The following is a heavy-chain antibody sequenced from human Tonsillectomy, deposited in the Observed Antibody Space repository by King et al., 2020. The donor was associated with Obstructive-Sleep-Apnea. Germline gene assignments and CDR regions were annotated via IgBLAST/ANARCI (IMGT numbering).Heavy chain of an antibody. Sequence: VQLVESWGGLVQPGGSLRLSCAASGFTFSSYWMSWVRQAPGKGLHWGANIKQDGSEKYYVDSVKGRFTVSRDKAKNSVYVQMNSLRAEETAVYYCARTYSTSWQPNYDSWGQGTRVTVSS. J-gene: IGHJ4*02. V-gene: IGHV3-7*01. CDR2: IKQDGSEK. CDR1: GFTFSSYW. CDR3: ARTYSTSWQPNYDS. D-gene: IGHD6-13*01.